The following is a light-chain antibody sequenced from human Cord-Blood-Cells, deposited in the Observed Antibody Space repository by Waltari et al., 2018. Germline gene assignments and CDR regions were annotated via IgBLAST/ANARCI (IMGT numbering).Light chain of an antibody. Sequence: SYELTQPPSVSVSPGQTARISCPGDALPKQYASWYQQKPGQAPELVIYKDSERPSGIPERFSGSSSGTTVTLTISGVQAEDEADYYCQSADSSGTYVVFGGGTKLTVL. CDR1: ALPKQY. CDR3: QSADSSGTYVV. V-gene: IGLV3-25*02. J-gene: IGLJ2*01. CDR2: KDS.